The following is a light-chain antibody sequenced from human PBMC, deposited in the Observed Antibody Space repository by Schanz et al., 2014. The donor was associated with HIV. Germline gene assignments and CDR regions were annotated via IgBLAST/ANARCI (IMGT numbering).Light chain of an antibody. V-gene: IGLV2-14*02. CDR1: ISDVGSYNL. CDR2: EGS. Sequence: QSALTQSASVSGSPGQSITISCTGTISDVGSYNLVSWYQQHPGKAPKLIIYEGSKRPLGVSNRFSGSKSGNTASLTISGLQAEDEADYYCSSYTSSSLYVFGTGTKLTVL. CDR3: SSYTSSSLYV. J-gene: IGLJ1*01.